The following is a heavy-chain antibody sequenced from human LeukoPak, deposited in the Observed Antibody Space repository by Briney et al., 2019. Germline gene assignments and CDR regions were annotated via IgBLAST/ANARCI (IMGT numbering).Heavy chain of an antibody. CDR1: GGSISSFY. J-gene: IGHJ4*02. D-gene: IGHD3-10*01. CDR3: VRDRELNY. Sequence: PSETLSLTCTVSGGSISSFYWSWIRQPPGKGLEWLGYIYYSGSTNYSPSLKSRVTISVDTSKNQFSLNLDSVTAADTAVYYCVRDRELNYWGQGTLVTVSS. V-gene: IGHV4-59*01. CDR2: IYYSGST.